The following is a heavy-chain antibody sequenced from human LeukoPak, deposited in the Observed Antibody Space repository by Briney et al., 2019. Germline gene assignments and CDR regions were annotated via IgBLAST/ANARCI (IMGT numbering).Heavy chain of an antibody. Sequence: PSETLSLTCTVSGGSISSGGYYWSWIRQPPGKGLEWIGYIYHSGSTYYNPSLKSRVTISVDRSKNQFSLKLSSVTAADTAVYYCARTNFHGSGSYLVDYWGQGTLVTVSS. J-gene: IGHJ4*02. D-gene: IGHD3-10*01. CDR3: ARTNFHGSGSYLVDY. CDR2: IYHSGST. CDR1: GGSISSGGYY. V-gene: IGHV4-30-2*01.